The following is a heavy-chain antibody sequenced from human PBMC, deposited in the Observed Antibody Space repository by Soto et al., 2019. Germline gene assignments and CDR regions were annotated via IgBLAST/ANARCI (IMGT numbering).Heavy chain of an antibody. Sequence: QLQLQESGSGLVKPSQTLSLTCTVSGDSVSNEDFSWSWIRRTPGKGLEWIGYIFHTGSIYYNPSLKSRVVISVDRSKNHFSLNLTSVTAADTAVYYCVRDAGASSNAFDIWGQGTMVTVSP. D-gene: IGHD6-6*01. CDR1: GDSVSNEDFS. V-gene: IGHV4-30-2*01. CDR2: IFHTGSI. CDR3: VRDAGASSNAFDI. J-gene: IGHJ3*02.